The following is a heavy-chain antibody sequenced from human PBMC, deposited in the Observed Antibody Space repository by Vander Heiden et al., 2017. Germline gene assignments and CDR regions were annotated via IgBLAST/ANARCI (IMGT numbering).Heavy chain of an antibody. Sequence: VRQAPGKGLEWVSSISSSSSYIYYADSVKGRFTISRDNAKNSLYLQMNSLRAEDTAVYYCARDPAPTRQYDFWSGYGLDYWGQGTLVTVSS. CDR3: ARDPAPTRQYDFWSGYGLDY. J-gene: IGHJ4*02. V-gene: IGHV3-21*01. CDR2: ISSSSSYI. D-gene: IGHD3-3*01.